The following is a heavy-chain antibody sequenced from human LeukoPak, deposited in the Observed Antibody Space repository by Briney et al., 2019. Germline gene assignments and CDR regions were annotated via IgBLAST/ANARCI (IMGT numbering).Heavy chain of an antibody. CDR2: IYYSGST. CDR1: GGSISSYY. CDR3: ARTPGGWYGY. J-gene: IGHJ4*02. V-gene: IGHV4-59*01. D-gene: IGHD6-19*01. Sequence: SETLPLTCTVSGGSISSYYWSWIRQPPGKGLEWIGYIYYSGSTNYNPSLKSRVTISVDTSKNQFSLKLSSVTAADTAVYYCARTPGGWYGYWGQGTLVTVSS.